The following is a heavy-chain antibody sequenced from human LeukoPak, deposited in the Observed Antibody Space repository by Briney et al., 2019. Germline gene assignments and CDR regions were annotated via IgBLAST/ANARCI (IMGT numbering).Heavy chain of an antibody. V-gene: IGHV4-34*01. Sequence: SETLSLTCAVYGGSFSGYYWSWIRQPPGKGLEWIGEINHSGSTNYNPSLKSRVTISVDTSKNQFSLKLSSVTAADTAVYYCARAWLVLFGYWGQGTLVTVSS. J-gene: IGHJ4*02. CDR3: ARAWLVLFGY. D-gene: IGHD6-19*01. CDR1: GGSFSGYY. CDR2: INHSGST.